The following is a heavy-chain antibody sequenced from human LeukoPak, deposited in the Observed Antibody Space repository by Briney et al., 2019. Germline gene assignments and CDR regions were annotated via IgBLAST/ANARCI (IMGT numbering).Heavy chain of an antibody. CDR3: ARFGTSSSRFFDQ. V-gene: IGHV4-59*01. CDR2: IHYSGTT. J-gene: IGHJ4*02. Sequence: SETLSLTCTVSAGSISGYYWSWIRQPPGKGLEWIGYIHYSGTTNYYPSLKSRVTIALDTSKNQFSLKLNSVTVADTAVYYCARFGTSSSRFFDQWGQGTLVTVSS. D-gene: IGHD6-6*01. CDR1: AGSISGYY.